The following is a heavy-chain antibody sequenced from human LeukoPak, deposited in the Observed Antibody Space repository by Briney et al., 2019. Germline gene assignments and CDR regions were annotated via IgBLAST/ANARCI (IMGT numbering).Heavy chain of an antibody. Sequence: SVKVSCKASGGTFSNYAISWVRQAPGQGLEWMGGITPLFGTAKYAQKFQGRVTITADESTSTAYMELSSLRSEDTAVYYCARDSSEFRSLIPHWGQGTLVTVSS. CDR2: ITPLFGTA. CDR3: ARDSSEFRSLIPH. D-gene: IGHD2-21*01. V-gene: IGHV1-69*13. CDR1: GGTFSNYA. J-gene: IGHJ1*01.